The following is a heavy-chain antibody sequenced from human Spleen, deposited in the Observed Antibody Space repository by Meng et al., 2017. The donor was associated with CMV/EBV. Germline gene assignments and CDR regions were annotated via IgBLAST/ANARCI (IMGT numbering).Heavy chain of an antibody. CDR3: SRPKYSDSSVGVDC. Sequence: GESLKISCAASGFTFSSYAMSWVRQAPGKGLEWVSAISGSGGSTYYADSVKGRFTISRDNSKNTLYLQMNSLRAEDTAVYYCSRPKYSDSSVGVDCWGQGTLVTVSS. CDR2: ISGSGGST. V-gene: IGHV3-23*01. CDR1: GFTFSSYA. D-gene: IGHD6-6*01. J-gene: IGHJ4*02.